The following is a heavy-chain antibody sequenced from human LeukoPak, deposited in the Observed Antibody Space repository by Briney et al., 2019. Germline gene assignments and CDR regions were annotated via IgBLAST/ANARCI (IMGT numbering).Heavy chain of an antibody. D-gene: IGHD5-18*01. Sequence: SETLSLTCNVSGASISSGRNYWGWIRQSPGKGLEWIASIYYSGNSYNNPTLKSRVSISVDTSKNHISLKLFSLTAADTALYYCARHLSGSAMMHYFDYWGQGNLVTVSS. V-gene: IGHV4-39*01. J-gene: IGHJ4*02. CDR3: ARHLSGSAMMHYFDY. CDR1: GASISSGRNY. CDR2: IYYSGNS.